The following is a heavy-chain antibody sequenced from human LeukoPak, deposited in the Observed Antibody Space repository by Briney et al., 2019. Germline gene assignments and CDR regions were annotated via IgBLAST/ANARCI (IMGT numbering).Heavy chain of an antibody. Sequence: ASVKVSCKASGYTFTNYGFSWVRQAPGQGLEWMGWISTYSGNTNYAQQLQGRVTMTSDTSTSTVYMELRNLRSDDTAVYYCARGYCRSTSCHEPPLYGMDVWGQGTTVTVS. CDR3: ARGYCRSTSCHEPPLYGMDV. J-gene: IGHJ6*02. CDR1: GYTFTNYG. CDR2: ISTYSGNT. V-gene: IGHV1-18*04. D-gene: IGHD2-2*01.